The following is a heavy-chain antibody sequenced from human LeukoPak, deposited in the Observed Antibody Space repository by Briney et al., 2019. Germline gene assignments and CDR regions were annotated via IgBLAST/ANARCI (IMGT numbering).Heavy chain of an antibody. D-gene: IGHD1-26*01. CDR3: AKDQIVGAPAPSFDF. V-gene: IGHV3-30*02. J-gene: IGHJ4*02. CDR1: GFTFCSYG. CDR2: IRFDGSNK. Sequence: GGSLRLSCAASGFTFCSYGMHWVRQAPGKGLEWVAFIRFDGSNKYYPDSVKGRFTISRDNSKNTLYLQMNSLRAEDTAIYYCAKDQIVGAPAPSFDFWGQGTLVTVSS.